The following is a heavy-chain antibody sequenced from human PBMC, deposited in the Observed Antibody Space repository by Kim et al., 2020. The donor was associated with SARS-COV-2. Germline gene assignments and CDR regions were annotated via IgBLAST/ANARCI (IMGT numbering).Heavy chain of an antibody. CDR3: ARRDDYLDY. CDR2: SDT. Sequence: SDTRYSPSFQGQVTISADKSISTAYLQWSSLKASDTAMYYCARRDDYLDYWGQGTLVTVSS. V-gene: IGHV5-51*01. J-gene: IGHJ4*02.